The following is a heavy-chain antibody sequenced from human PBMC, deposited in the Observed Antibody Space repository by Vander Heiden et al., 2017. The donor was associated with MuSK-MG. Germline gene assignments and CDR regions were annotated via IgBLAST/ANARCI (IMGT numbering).Heavy chain of an antibody. CDR1: GFALRAHW. CDR2: IDSDGTLT. Sequence: EVRLVESGGGLVQPGGSLRLSCVASGFALRAHWMHWVRQVPGKGLVSGSRIDSDGTLTSYAESVQGRFSISRDNAKNTLYLQMHSLRVENTAVYYCVRDSSASYWGQGTLVTVSS. V-gene: IGHV3-74*01. J-gene: IGHJ4*02. D-gene: IGHD3-22*01. CDR3: VRDSSASY.